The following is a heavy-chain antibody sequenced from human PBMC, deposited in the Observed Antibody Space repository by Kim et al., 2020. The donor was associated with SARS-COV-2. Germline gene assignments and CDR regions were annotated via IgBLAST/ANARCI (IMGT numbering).Heavy chain of an antibody. V-gene: IGHV3-74*01. D-gene: IGHD6-19*01. CDR2: T. Sequence: TTYADYVEGRLTISRDNAKGPLYLQMNSRRVDDTAVYYCAKLAVTSPIDYWGQGTLVTVSS. CDR3: AKLAVTSPIDY. J-gene: IGHJ4*02.